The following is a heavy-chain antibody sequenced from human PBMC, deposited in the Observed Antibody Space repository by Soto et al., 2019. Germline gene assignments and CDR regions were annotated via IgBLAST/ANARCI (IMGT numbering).Heavy chain of an antibody. CDR1: GGSISSYY. J-gene: IGHJ6*02. V-gene: IGHV4-4*07. D-gene: IGHD4-17*01. Sequence: PSETLSLTCTVSGGSISSYYWSWIRQPAGKGLEWIGRIYTSGSTNYNPSLKSRVTMSVDTSKNQFSLKLSSVTAADTAVYYCARENRESTKVTYYYYGMDVWGQGTTVTVYS. CDR3: ARENRESTKVTYYYYGMDV. CDR2: IYTSGST.